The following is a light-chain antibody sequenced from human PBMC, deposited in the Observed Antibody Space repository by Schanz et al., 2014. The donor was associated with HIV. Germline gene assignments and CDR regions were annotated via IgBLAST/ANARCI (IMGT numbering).Light chain of an antibody. CDR2: AAS. Sequence: EIVLTQSPGTLSLSPGERATLSCRASESVSSSLLAWYQQTPGQAPRLLIFAASSRATGIPDRFSGGVSGTDFTLTISRVEPEDYAVYYCQQYGSSPWTFGQGTRVDVK. J-gene: IGKJ1*01. V-gene: IGKV3-20*01. CDR3: QQYGSSPWT. CDR1: ESVSSSL.